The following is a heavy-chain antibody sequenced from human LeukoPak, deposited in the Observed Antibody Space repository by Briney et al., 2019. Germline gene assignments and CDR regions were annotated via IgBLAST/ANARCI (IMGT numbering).Heavy chain of an antibody. Sequence: SETLSLTCTVSGGSISSSSYYWGWIRQPPGKGLEWIGRIYTSGSTNYNPSLKSRVTMSVDTSKNQFSLKLSSVTAADTAVYYCARAPPRGNARSPNYYYYY. D-gene: IGHD1-1*01. CDR3: ARAPPRGNARSPNYYYYY. CDR2: IYTSGST. J-gene: IGHJ6*01. V-gene: IGHV4-61*05. CDR1: GGSISSSSYY.